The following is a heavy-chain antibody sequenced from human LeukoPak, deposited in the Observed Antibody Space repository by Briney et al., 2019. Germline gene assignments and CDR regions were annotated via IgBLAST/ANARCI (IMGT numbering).Heavy chain of an antibody. CDR1: GGSISSYY. J-gene: IGHJ4*02. D-gene: IGHD6-19*01. CDR3: ARVRYSSGWYRGFDY. V-gene: IGHV4-59*01. Sequence: SETLSLTCTVSGGSISSYYWSWIRQPPGKGLEWIGYIYYSGSTNYNPSLKSRVTISVDTSKNQFSLKLSSVTAADTAVYYCARVRYSSGWYRGFDYWGQGTLVTVSS. CDR2: IYYSGST.